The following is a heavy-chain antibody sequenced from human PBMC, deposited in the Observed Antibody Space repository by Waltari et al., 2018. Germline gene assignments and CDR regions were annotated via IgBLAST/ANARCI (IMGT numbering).Heavy chain of an antibody. CDR3: ARDGQTDAFDI. Sequence: QVQLVQSGAEVKKPGASVKVSCKASGYTFTGYYMHWVRQAPGQGLEWMGRINPNGGGTNYAQKFQGRVTMTGDTSISTAYMELSRLRSDDTAVYYCARDGQTDAFDIWGQGTMVTVSS. V-gene: IGHV1-2*06. J-gene: IGHJ3*02. CDR2: INPNGGGT. CDR1: GYTFTGYY.